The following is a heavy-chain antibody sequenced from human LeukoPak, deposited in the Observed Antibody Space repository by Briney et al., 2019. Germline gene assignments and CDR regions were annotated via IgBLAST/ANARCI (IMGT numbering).Heavy chain of an antibody. CDR3: ASEGYRSGTYSDY. Sequence: ASGKVSCKASGYTFTSYYMHWVRQSPGHGLAWMGRINTNDGITNYAQKFQGRVTITRDMSTSTVYMELSSLRYKDPAVYYRASEGYRSGTYSDYWGRGTLATVSS. CDR1: GYTFTSYY. D-gene: IGHD3-10*01. CDR2: INTNDGIT. V-gene: IGHV1-46*01. J-gene: IGHJ4*02.